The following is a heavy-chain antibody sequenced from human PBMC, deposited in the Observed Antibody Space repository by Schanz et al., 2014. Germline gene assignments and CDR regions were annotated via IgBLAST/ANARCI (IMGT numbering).Heavy chain of an antibody. CDR1: GFTFRDYW. V-gene: IGHV3-7*05. Sequence: EVQLVESGGGLVQPGGSLRLSCTASGFTFRDYWLRWVRQAPGKGPEWVANIKHDGSVKDYVDSVEGRFTISRDNSKNTLYLQMNSLRAEDTAVYYCARKVVATIEGYYDNGGQGTLVTVSS. D-gene: IGHD5-12*01. J-gene: IGHJ4*02. CDR3: ARKVVATIEGYYDN. CDR2: IKHDGSVK.